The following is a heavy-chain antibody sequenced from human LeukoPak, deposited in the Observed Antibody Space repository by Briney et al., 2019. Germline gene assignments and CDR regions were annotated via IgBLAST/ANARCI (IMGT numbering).Heavy chain of an antibody. J-gene: IGHJ4*02. V-gene: IGHV4-59*11. CDR2: ISDSGST. Sequence: SETLSLTCTVSGGSINGRYWSWIRQPPGKGLEWVGYISDSGSTKHNPSLRSRLTVSVDTSKNQFSVRLTSATAADTAVYYCARGKRISIFGGGSEGYYFDSWGQGTLVTVSS. CDR1: GGSINGRY. D-gene: IGHD3-3*01. CDR3: ARGKRISIFGGGSEGYYFDS.